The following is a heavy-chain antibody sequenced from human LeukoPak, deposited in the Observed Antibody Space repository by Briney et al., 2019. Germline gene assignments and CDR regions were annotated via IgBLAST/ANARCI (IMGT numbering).Heavy chain of an antibody. V-gene: IGHV4-59*01. CDR2: IHYSGST. J-gene: IGHJ4*02. CDR3: ARGYYDSSGYSNPFDY. Sequence: SETLSLTCTVSGGSISSYYWNWIRQPPGKGLEWIGYIHYSGSTNYNPSLKSRVTISVDTSKNQFSLKLSSVTAADTAVYYCARGYYDSSGYSNPFDYWGQGTLVSVSS. D-gene: IGHD3-22*01. CDR1: GGSISSYY.